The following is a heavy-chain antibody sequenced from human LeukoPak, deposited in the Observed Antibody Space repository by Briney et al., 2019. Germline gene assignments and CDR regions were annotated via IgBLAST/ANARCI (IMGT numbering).Heavy chain of an antibody. Sequence: ASVKVSCKASGYTFTDYYMHWVRLALGQGLEWMGWINPNSGGTNYVQKFQGWVTMTRDTSINTAYMELSRLTSDDTAVYYCARANFLYCSSTSCLFDYWGQGTLVTVSS. J-gene: IGHJ4*02. D-gene: IGHD2-2*01. V-gene: IGHV1-2*04. CDR1: GYTFTDYY. CDR2: INPNSGGT. CDR3: ARANFLYCSSTSCLFDY.